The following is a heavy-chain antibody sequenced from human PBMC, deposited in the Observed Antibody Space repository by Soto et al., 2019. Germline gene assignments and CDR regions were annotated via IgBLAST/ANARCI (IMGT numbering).Heavy chain of an antibody. J-gene: IGHJ4*02. CDR1: GYTFSSYG. Sequence: QVQLVQSGAEVKKPGASVRVPCEASGYTFSSYGMSWVRQAPGQGLEWMGWISGNNDKSKYIDKFQARVSMTTDTPTSSAYLELRSLIDADTAVYYCARDGGPEAVSLIDFWGRGTLVTVSS. V-gene: IGHV1-18*01. CDR3: ARDGGPEAVSLIDF. CDR2: ISGNNDKS. D-gene: IGHD6-13*01.